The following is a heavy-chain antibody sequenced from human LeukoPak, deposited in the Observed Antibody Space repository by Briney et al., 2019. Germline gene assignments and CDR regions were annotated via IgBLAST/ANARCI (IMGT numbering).Heavy chain of an antibody. CDR1: GFTFTTSA. J-gene: IGHJ4*02. CDR3: AAAYRYFYDRGGYFDY. D-gene: IGHD3-22*01. Sequence: GASVKLSCKASGFTFTTSAMQWGRQARGQRLEWIGWIVVGSGNTNYAQKFQERVTITRDMSTSTAYMELSSLRSEDTAVYYCAAAYRYFYDRGGYFDYWGQGTLVTVSS. V-gene: IGHV1-58*02. CDR2: IVVGSGNT.